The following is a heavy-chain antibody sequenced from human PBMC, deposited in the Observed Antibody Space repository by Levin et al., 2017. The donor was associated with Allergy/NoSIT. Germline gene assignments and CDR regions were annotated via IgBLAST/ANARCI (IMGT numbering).Heavy chain of an antibody. CDR1: GYTFTSYD. Sequence: WASVKVSCKASGYTFTSYDINWVRQATGQGLEWMGWMNPNSGNTGYAQKFQGRVTMTRNTSISTAYMELSSLRSEDTAVYYCARAIPSSATEFDYWGQGTLVTVSS. D-gene: IGHD6-25*01. V-gene: IGHV1-8*01. CDR2: MNPNSGNT. J-gene: IGHJ4*02. CDR3: ARAIPSSATEFDY.